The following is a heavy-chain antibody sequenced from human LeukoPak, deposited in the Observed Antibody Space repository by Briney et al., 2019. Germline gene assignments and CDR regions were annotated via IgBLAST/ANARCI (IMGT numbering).Heavy chain of an antibody. Sequence: GGSLRLSCVASGFSFSSYSINWVRQAQGKGLEWVSYISGDGNAKHYTDSVKGRFTISRDNAKNALYLQMNSLRAEDTAVYFCARDYVYAFDYWGQGTLVTASS. CDR2: ISGDGNAK. D-gene: IGHD2/OR15-2a*01. V-gene: IGHV3-48*01. CDR1: GFSFSSYS. J-gene: IGHJ4*02. CDR3: ARDYVYAFDY.